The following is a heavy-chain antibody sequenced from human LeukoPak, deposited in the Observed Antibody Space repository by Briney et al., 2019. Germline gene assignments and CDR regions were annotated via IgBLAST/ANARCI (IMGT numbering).Heavy chain of an antibody. J-gene: IGHJ4*02. V-gene: IGHV1-2*02. D-gene: IGHD2-2*01. CDR1: GYTFTGHY. CDR3: AREAIKYCSSTSCYLGY. CDR2: LNHNSGGT. Sequence: GASVKVSCKASGYTFTGHYMHWVRQAPGQGLEWMGWLNHNSGGTDNAQTLQGRVTMTRDTSISTAYMKLSRLRSDDTAVYYCAREAIKYCSSTSCYLGYWGQGTLVTVSS.